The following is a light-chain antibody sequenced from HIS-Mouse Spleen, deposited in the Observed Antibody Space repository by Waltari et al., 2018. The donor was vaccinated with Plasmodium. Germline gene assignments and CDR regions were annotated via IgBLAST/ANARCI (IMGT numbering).Light chain of an antibody. Sequence: SYELTQPPSVSVSPGQTASITCSGDKLGDKYACWYQQTPGQSPVLVIYQDSKGPSGIPARFSGSNSGNAATLTISGTQARDEADYYCQAWDSSTAVFGGGTKLTVL. CDR1: KLGDKY. CDR2: QDS. CDR3: QAWDSSTAV. J-gene: IGLJ3*02. V-gene: IGLV3-1*01.